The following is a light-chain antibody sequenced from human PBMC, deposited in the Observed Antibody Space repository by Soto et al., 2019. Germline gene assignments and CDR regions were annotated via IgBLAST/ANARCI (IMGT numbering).Light chain of an antibody. J-gene: IGLJ3*02. CDR3: SSYTSSSNPMV. Sequence: QSALTQPASVSGSPGQSITISCTGTSSDVGGYNYVSWYQRHPGKAPKLMIYDVSNRPSGVSNRFSGSKSGNTASLTISGLQAEDEADYYCSSYTSSSNPMVFGGGTQLTVL. CDR1: SSDVGGYNY. V-gene: IGLV2-14*01. CDR2: DVS.